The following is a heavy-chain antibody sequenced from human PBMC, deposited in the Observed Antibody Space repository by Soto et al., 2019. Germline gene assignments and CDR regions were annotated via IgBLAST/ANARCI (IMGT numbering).Heavy chain of an antibody. CDR1: GVSISSGCYY. Sequence: TLSLTCSVSGVSISSGCYYWSWIRQPPGKGLQWIGNIYYSGNTYYNPSLKSRLIISIAPSQNQFTLKVGSVTAADTAVYYCASSSLYAMDDWGQGTPVTVSS. V-gene: IGHV4-30-4*01. J-gene: IGHJ6*02. CDR3: ASSSLYAMDD. CDR2: IYYSGNT.